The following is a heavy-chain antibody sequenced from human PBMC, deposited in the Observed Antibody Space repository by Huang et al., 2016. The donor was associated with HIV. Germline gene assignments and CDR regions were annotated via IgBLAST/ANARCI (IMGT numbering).Heavy chain of an antibody. CDR2: ISWDDGK. V-gene: IGHV2-5*02. J-gene: IGHJ6*03. Sequence: QITLKESGPALLRPTQTLTLTCTFSGFSLTTIGAGVGWTRQPPGKPLEWLVLISWDDGKRFTPSLKTRINVTKHTSKSQGVFTMNNVGPTDTGTYYCAHIGRLGDYYMDVWGNGTAVTVSS. D-gene: IGHD3-16*01. CDR1: GFSLTTIGAG. CDR3: AHIGRLGDYYMDV.